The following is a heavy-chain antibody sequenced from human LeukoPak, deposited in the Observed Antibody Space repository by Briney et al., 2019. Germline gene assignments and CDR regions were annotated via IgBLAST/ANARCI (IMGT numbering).Heavy chain of an antibody. V-gene: IGHV3-30-3*01. CDR1: GFTFSSYA. J-gene: IGHJ4*02. Sequence: GGSLRLSCAASGFTFSSYAMHWVRQAPGKGLEWVAVISYDGSNKYYADSEKGRFTISRDNSKNTLYLQMNSLRAEDTAVYYCARAYDSSGYYYLREYYFDYWGQGTLVTVSS. CDR2: ISYDGSNK. D-gene: IGHD3-22*01. CDR3: ARAYDSSGYYYLREYYFDY.